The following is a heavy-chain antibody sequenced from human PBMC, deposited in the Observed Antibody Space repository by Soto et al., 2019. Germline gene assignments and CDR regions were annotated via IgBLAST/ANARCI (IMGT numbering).Heavy chain of an antibody. V-gene: IGHV4-59*08. CDR2: IYYSGST. Sequence: PSETLSLTCTVSGGSISSYYWSWIRQPPGKGLEWIGYIYYSGSTTYNPSLKSRVTIPVDTSKNQSSLKLSSVTAADTAVYYCARYYDFWSGYYSIAPWGQGTLVTVSS. CDR3: ARYYDFWSGYYSIAP. D-gene: IGHD3-3*01. CDR1: GGSISSYY. J-gene: IGHJ5*02.